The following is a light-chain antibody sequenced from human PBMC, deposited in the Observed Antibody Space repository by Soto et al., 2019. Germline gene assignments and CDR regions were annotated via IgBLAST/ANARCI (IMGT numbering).Light chain of an antibody. J-gene: IGKJ2*01. V-gene: IGKV2-30*01. CDR1: QSLVYGDANSF. Sequence: DVVMTQSPLSLLVTLGQPASISCRSSQSLVYGDANSFFNWFHQRPGQPPRRLIYQVSNRDSGVPDRFSVSGSATDFTLRISRVEAEDVGVYYCMQGSHWPPRYTFGQGTKLEIK. CDR3: MQGSHWPPRYT. CDR2: QVS.